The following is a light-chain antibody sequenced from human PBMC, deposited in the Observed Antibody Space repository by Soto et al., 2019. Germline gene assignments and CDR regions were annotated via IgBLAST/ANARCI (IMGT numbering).Light chain of an antibody. V-gene: IGLV2-14*03. J-gene: IGLJ3*02. CDR1: SSDIGRYDY. Sequence: QAVVTQPASMSGSPGQSITISCTGTSSDIGRYDYVSWYQQLPGKAPKLIIYRVINRPSGVSDRFSGSKSGNSASLSISGLHPDDEASYFCGSYTSATTWVFGGGTKLTVL. CDR2: RVI. CDR3: GSYTSATTWV.